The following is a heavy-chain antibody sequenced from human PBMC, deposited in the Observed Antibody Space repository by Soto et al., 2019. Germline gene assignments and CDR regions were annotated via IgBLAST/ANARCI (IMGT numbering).Heavy chain of an antibody. CDR1: GGSISSGGYY. Sequence: QVQLQESGPGLVKPSQTLSLTCTVSGGSISSGGYYWSWIRQHPGKGLEWIGYIYYSGSTYYNPALKRRITISLDTCKTQVTVKLGSVTAADTAVYDCARDPRLFQAYYYGMDVWGQGTTVTVAS. V-gene: IGHV4-31*03. CDR3: ARDPRLFQAYYYGMDV. D-gene: IGHD2-15*01. J-gene: IGHJ6*02. CDR2: IYYSGST.